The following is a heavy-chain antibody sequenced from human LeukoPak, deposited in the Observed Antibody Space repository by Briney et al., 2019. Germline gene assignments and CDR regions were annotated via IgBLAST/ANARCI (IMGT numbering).Heavy chain of an antibody. CDR3: ARAVCGGSCYLASWSDP. CDR1: GGSISSGGYS. Sequence: PSQTLSLTCAASGGSISSGGYSWSWIRQPPGKGLEWIGYIYHSGSTYYNPSLKSRVTISVDRSKNQFSLKLSSVTAADTAVYYCARAVCGGSCYLASWSDPWGQGTLVTVSS. D-gene: IGHD2-15*01. J-gene: IGHJ5*02. CDR2: IYHSGST. V-gene: IGHV4-30-2*01.